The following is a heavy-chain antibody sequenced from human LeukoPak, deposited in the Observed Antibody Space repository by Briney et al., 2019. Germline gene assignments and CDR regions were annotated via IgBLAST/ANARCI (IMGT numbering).Heavy chain of an antibody. D-gene: IGHD7-27*01. CDR3: ARGPPNWGYDY. J-gene: IGHJ4*02. V-gene: IGHV1-8*01. CDR2: MSPNSGNT. CDR1: GYTFTSYD. Sequence: ASVKVSCKASGYTFTSYDINWVRQATGQGPEWMGWMSPNSGNTGYAQKFQGRVTMTRSTSMSTAYMELSSLRSEDTAVYHCARGPPNWGYDYWGQGTLVTVSS.